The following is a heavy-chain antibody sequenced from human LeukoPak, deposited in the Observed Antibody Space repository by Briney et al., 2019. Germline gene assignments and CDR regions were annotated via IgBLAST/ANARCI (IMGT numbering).Heavy chain of an antibody. CDR3: ARDLRPLYYDFWSGYSFVYGMDV. Sequence: GGSLRLSCSASGFIFSTSSMKWFRQAPGKGLEWVSYISSSGSTIYYADSVKGRFTISRDNAKNSLYLQMNSLRAEDTAVYYCARDLRPLYYDFWSGYSFVYGMDVWGQGTTVTVSS. J-gene: IGHJ6*02. CDR2: ISSSGSTI. CDR1: GFIFSTSS. D-gene: IGHD3-3*01. V-gene: IGHV3-48*04.